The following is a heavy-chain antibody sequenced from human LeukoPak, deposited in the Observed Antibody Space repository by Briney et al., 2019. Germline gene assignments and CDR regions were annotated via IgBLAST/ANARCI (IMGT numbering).Heavy chain of an antibody. CDR1: GGSISSYY. CDR2: IYTSGST. V-gene: IGHV4-4*07. D-gene: IGHD3-10*01. CDR3: ARDLGSGVYYYYYYMDV. J-gene: IGHJ6*03. Sequence: SETLSLTCTVSGGSISSYYWSWIRQPAGKGLEWIGRIYTSGSTNYNPSLKSRVTMSVDPSKNQFSLKLSSVTAADTAVYYCARDLGSGVYYYYYYMDVWGKGTTVTVSS.